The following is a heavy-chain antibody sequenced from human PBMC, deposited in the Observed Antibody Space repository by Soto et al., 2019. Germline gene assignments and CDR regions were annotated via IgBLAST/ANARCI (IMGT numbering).Heavy chain of an antibody. V-gene: IGHV3-64D*06. J-gene: IGHJ6*02. CDR1: EFTFSSYA. D-gene: IGHD3-22*01. CDR3: VTPYSSGYYGIIAFDGMDV. Sequence: GGSLRLSCAASEFTFSSYAMHWVRQAPGKVLEYVSAISSNGGSTYYADSVKGRFTISRDNSKNTLYLQMSSLRAEDTAVYYCVTPYSSGYYGIIAFDGMDVWGQGTTVTVSS. CDR2: ISSNGGST.